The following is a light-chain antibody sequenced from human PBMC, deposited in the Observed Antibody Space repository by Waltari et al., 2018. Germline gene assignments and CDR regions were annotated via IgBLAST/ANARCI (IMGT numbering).Light chain of an antibody. J-gene: IGLJ2*01. V-gene: IGLV2-14*03. CDR1: SSDVGTYNY. CDR2: DVS. Sequence: QSALTQPASVSGSPGQSIPISCTGPSSDVGTYNYVPWYQHHPGKAPKLMIFDVSIRPAGVSNRFSGSKSGNTASLTISGLQAEDEADYYCSSYISSSTLELFGGGTSLTVL. CDR3: SSYISSSTLEL.